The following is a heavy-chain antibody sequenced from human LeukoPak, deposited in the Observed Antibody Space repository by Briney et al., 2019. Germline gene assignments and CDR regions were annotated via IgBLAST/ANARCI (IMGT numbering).Heavy chain of an antibody. V-gene: IGHV4-59*01. J-gene: IGHJ3*02. D-gene: IGHD6-19*01. Sequence: SETLSLTCTVSGVSISSYYWSWIRQPPGKGLEYIGYIYYSGYTNYNPSLKSRVTISVDTSKNQFSLKLSSVTAADTAVYYCAREIAVAGTDHDAFDIWGQGTMVTVSS. CDR2: IYYSGYT. CDR1: GVSISSYY. CDR3: AREIAVAGTDHDAFDI.